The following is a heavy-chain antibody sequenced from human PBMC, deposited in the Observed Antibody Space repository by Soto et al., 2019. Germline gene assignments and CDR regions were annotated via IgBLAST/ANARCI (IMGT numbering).Heavy chain of an antibody. CDR2: IYYNGHT. V-gene: IGHV4-59*08. CDR1: GGYINSHY. Sequence: QVQLQESGPGLVKPSETLSLTCTVSGGYINSHYWTWIRQPPGKGLEWIGYIYYNGHTDYNPSLKRRVAIVTDKSKSYFSLRLTSLTAADTAVYYCARATWGYAFDIWGQGAVVTVSS. CDR3: ARATWGYAFDI. J-gene: IGHJ3*02. D-gene: IGHD1-26*01.